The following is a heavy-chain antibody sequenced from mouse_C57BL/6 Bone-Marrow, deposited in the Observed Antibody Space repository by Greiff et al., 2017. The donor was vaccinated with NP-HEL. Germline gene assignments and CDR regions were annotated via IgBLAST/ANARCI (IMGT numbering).Heavy chain of an antibody. D-gene: IGHD1-1*01. J-gene: IGHJ1*03. CDR2: LSDGGSYT. CDR1: GFTFSSYA. Sequence: EVMLVESGGGLVKPGGSLKLSCAASGFTFSSYAMSWVRQTPEKRLEWVATLSDGGSYTYYPDNVKGRFTISRDNAKNNLYLQMSHLKSEDTAMYYCAREGFITTPLRYFDVWGTGTTVTVSS. V-gene: IGHV5-4*01. CDR3: AREGFITTPLRYFDV.